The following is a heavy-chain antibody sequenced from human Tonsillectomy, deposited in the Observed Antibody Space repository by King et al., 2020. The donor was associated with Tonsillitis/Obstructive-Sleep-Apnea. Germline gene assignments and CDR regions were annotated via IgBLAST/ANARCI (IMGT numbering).Heavy chain of an antibody. CDR3: AKVRFGYVIWGAWNLDY. J-gene: IGHJ4*02. Sequence: VQLVESGGGLVQPGGSLRLSCAASGFTFSSYAMSWVRQAPGKGLEWVSGISASGDSTYYADSVKGRFTISRDNSKNMLYLQMNSLRAEDTAVYYCAKVRFGYVIWGAWNLDYWGQGTLVTVSS. CDR1: GFTFSSYA. V-gene: IGHV3-23*04. CDR2: ISASGDST. D-gene: IGHD3-3*01.